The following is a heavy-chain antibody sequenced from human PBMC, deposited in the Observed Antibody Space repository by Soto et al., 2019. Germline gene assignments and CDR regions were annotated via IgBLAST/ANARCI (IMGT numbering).Heavy chain of an antibody. J-gene: IGHJ6*04. D-gene: IGHD5-12*01. V-gene: IGHV3-23*01. CDR3: VRQAKLATVSANVGSYKCMDV. Sequence: GGLRRSCAASGITFSGYAMSWVRQAPGKGLEWVSAISGSGGSTYYADSVKGRFTISRDNSKNTLYLQMNSLRAEDTAVYYCVRQAKLATVSANVGSYKCMDVCGTGTSVSVST. CDR1: GITFSGYA. CDR2: ISGSGGST.